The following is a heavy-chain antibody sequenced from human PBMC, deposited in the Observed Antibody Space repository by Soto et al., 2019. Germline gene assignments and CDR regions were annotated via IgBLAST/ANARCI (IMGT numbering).Heavy chain of an antibody. Sequence: GASVKVSCKASGYTFTGYYMHWVRQAPGQGLEWMGWINPNSGGTNYAQKFQGWVTMTRDTSISTAYMELSRLRSDDTAVYYCARGNYENYYYGMDVRGQGATVTVSS. CDR3: ARGNYENYYYGMDV. V-gene: IGHV1-2*04. CDR1: GYTFTGYY. J-gene: IGHJ6*02. D-gene: IGHD4-4*01. CDR2: INPNSGGT.